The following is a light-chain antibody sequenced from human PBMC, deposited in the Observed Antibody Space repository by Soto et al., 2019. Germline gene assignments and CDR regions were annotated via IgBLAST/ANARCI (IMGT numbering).Light chain of an antibody. CDR2: KAS. Sequence: DIQMTQSPSTLSASVGDRVTITCRASQSISSWLAWYQQKPGKAPKVLIYKASSLESGVPSRFSGSGSGTEFTLTISSLQPDDCATYYCQQYNSYPWTFGQGTKVEIK. CDR1: QSISSW. CDR3: QQYNSYPWT. V-gene: IGKV1-5*03. J-gene: IGKJ1*01.